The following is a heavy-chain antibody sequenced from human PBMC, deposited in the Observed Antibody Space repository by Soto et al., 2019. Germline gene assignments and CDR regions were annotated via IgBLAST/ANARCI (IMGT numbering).Heavy chain of an antibody. V-gene: IGHV3-30-3*01. CDR1: GFTLSSYA. J-gene: IGHJ5*02. CDR3: AVDSVAALRGFDP. CDR2: ISYDGSNK. D-gene: IGHD2-15*01. Sequence: GGSLRLSCAASGFTLSSYAMHWVRQAPGKGLEWVAVISYDGSNKYYADSVKGRFTISRDNSKNTLYLQMNSLRAEDTAVYYCAVDSVAALRGFDPWGQGTLVTVSS.